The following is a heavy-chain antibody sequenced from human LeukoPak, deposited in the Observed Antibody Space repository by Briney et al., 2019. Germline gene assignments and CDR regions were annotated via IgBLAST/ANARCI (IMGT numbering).Heavy chain of an antibody. Sequence: GGSLRLSCEASGFTVSSSYMSWVRRAPGKGLVWVSVIYSGGSTDYKDSVKDRFIISRDNSKNTLYLQMNSLRAVDTAVYYCAKEMATMNAFDIWGQGTMVTVSS. J-gene: IGHJ3*02. V-gene: IGHV3-66*01. CDR2: IYSGGST. CDR1: GFTVSSSY. CDR3: AKEMATMNAFDI. D-gene: IGHD5-24*01.